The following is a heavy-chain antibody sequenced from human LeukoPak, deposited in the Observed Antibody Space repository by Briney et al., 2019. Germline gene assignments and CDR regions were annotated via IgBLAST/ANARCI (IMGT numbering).Heavy chain of an antibody. CDR2: ISYDGSNK. CDR3: ARDRDYYALDY. Sequence: GGSLRLSCAASGFTFSSYAMHWVRQAPGKGLEWVAVISYDGSNKYYADSVKGRFTISRDNAKNSVYLQMNSLRAEDTAVYYCARDRDYYALDYWGQGTLVTVSS. V-gene: IGHV3-30-3*01. J-gene: IGHJ4*02. D-gene: IGHD3-22*01. CDR1: GFTFSSYA.